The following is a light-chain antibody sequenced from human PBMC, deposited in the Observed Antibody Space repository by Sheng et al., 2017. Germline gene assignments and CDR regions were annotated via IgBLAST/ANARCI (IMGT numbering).Light chain of an antibody. CDR2: KTS. Sequence: TQSPGTLSLSPGERATLSCRASQSVSSWLAWYQQKPGKAPNLLISKTSTLESGVPSRFSGSGSGTDFTLTISSLQPEDFATYYCQQSYSTPWTFGQGTKVEIK. CDR3: QQSYSTPWT. J-gene: IGKJ1*01. V-gene: IGKV1-5*03. CDR1: QSVSSW.